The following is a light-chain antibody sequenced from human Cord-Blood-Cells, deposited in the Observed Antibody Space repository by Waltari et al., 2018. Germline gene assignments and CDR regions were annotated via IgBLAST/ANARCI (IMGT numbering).Light chain of an antibody. V-gene: IGLV2-23*01. J-gene: IGLJ2*01. Sequence: QSALTHPASVSGSPGQSITLPCTGTRSDVGGYNLVPWYQQHPGKAPKLMIYEGSKRPSGVSNRFSGSKSGNTASLTISGLQAEDEADYYCCSYAGSSTVVFGGGTKLTVL. CDR2: EGS. CDR3: CSYAGSSTVV. CDR1: RSDVGGYNL.